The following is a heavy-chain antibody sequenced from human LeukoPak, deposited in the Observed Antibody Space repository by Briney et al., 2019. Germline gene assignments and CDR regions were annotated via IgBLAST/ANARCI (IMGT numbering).Heavy chain of an antibody. D-gene: IGHD3-3*01. CDR3: ARLPTEEVYDFWSGRVFDP. CDR2: IYHSGST. Sequence: PSETLSLTCAVSGYSISSGYYWGWIRQPPGKGLEWIGSIYHSGSTYYNPSLKSRVTISVDTSKNQFSLKLSSVTAAVTAVYYCARLPTEEVYDFWSGRVFDPWGQGTLVTVSS. V-gene: IGHV4-38-2*01. J-gene: IGHJ5*02. CDR1: GYSISSGYY.